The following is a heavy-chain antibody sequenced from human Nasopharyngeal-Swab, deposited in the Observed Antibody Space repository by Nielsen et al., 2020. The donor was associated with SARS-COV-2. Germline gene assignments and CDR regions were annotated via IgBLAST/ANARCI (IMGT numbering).Heavy chain of an antibody. V-gene: IGHV3-9*03. J-gene: IGHJ4*02. D-gene: IGHD3-10*01. CDR3: AKAGAYGKGFGELFLDY. CDR2: ISWNSGSI. Sequence: SLKISCAAFGFTFDDYALHWVRQAPGKGLEWVSGISWNSGSIGYADSVKGRFTISRDNAKNSLYLQMNSLRAEDMALYYCAKAGAYGKGFGELFLDYWGQGTLVTVSS. CDR1: GFTFDDYA.